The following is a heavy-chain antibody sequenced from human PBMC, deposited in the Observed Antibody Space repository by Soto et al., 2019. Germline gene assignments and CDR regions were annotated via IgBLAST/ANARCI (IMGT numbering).Heavy chain of an antibody. D-gene: IGHD6-13*01. CDR2: ISGSSTYT. J-gene: IGHJ6*02. Sequence: QVQLVESGGGLVKPGGSLRLSCAASGFSFSDYYMTWIRQAPGKGLEWVSYISGSSTYTKYADSVKGRFTISRDNAKNSLCLQMNSLRAEDTAVYYCARSGSGTAYYGLDVWGQGTTVTVSS. CDR3: ARSGSGTAYYGLDV. CDR1: GFSFSDYY. V-gene: IGHV3-11*05.